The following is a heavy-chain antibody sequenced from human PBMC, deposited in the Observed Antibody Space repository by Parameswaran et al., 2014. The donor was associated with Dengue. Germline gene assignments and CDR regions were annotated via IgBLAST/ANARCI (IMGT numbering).Heavy chain of an antibody. V-gene: IGHV3-30*04. CDR2: ISYDGSNK. D-gene: IGHD4-23*01. CDR3: ARGGPEGTVGYYYYGMDV. Sequence: WIRQPPGKGLEWVAVISYDGSNKYYADSVKGRFTISRDNSKNTLYLQMNSLRAEDTAVYYCARGGPEGTVGYYYYGMDVWGQGTTVTVSS. J-gene: IGHJ6*02.